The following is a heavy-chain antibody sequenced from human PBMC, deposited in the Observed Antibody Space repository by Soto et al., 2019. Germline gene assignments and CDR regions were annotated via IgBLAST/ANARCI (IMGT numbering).Heavy chain of an antibody. V-gene: IGHV3-48*03. CDR2: IHSSATTM. Sequence: EVKLMESGGGLVQPGRSLRLSRAASGLTFSRYEMNWVRQAPGKGLEWIAYIHSSATTMFYADSVKGRFTISRDNAKNSLYLQLNSLSAEDTAVYYCATRSGGGGAFDFWGQGTMVTVSS. CDR1: GLTFSRYE. D-gene: IGHD3-10*01. CDR3: ATRSGGGGAFDF. J-gene: IGHJ3*01.